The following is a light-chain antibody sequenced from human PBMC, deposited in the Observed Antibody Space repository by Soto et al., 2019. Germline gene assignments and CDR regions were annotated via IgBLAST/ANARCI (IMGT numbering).Light chain of an antibody. V-gene: IGKV1-5*03. Sequence: DIQMTQSPSTLSASVGDRVTITCRASQSISSWLAWYQQKPGKAPKLLIYKASSLESGVPSRFSGSGSGTEVTLTISSLQPDDFATYYCQQYNSWYTFGQGTKLEIK. CDR3: QQYNSWYT. CDR2: KAS. J-gene: IGKJ2*01. CDR1: QSISSW.